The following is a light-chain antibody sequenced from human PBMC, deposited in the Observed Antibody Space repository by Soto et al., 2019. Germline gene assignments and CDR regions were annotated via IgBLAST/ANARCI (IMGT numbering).Light chain of an antibody. J-gene: IGKJ4*01. V-gene: IGKV3-11*01. CDR3: QQRAKWPSLT. Sequence: EIVLTQSPATLSLSPGERAPLSCRASQSVGSYLAWYQQKPGQAPRLLIYGASNRATGIPARFSGSGSGTDFTLTINSLEPEDFAVYYCQQRAKWPSLTFGGGTKVDNK. CDR1: QSVGSY. CDR2: GAS.